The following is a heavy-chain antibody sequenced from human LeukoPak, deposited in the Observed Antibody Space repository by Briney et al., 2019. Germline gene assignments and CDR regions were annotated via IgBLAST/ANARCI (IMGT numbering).Heavy chain of an antibody. V-gene: IGHV3-49*04. CDR3: TRDGIPETNWSGYYIDY. CDR1: GFTFGDYA. Sequence: GGSLRLSCTASGFTFGDYAMSWVCQAPGKGLEWVGFIRSRTHGGTTEFAAPVKDRFSISRDDSKRIAYLQMNSLKTEDTAVYYCTRDGIPETNWSGYYIDYWGQGTLVTVPS. J-gene: IGHJ4*02. CDR2: IRSRTHGGTT. D-gene: IGHD3-3*01.